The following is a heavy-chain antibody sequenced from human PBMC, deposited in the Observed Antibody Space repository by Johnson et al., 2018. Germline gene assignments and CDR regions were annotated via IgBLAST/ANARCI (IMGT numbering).Heavy chain of an antibody. CDR3: GRERGSGWFNDAFDT. V-gene: IGHV3-30*03. CDR2: ISYDGSNK. J-gene: IGHJ3*02. Sequence: QVQLVQSGGGVVRPGGSLRLSCAASGFTFSSYGMHWVRQAPGKGLEWVAVISYDGSNKYYADSVKGRFTISRDTSKNTLYLQMNSLGAEDTAVYYWGRERGSGWFNDAFDTWGQGTMGTVSS. CDR1: GFTFSSYG. D-gene: IGHD6-19*01.